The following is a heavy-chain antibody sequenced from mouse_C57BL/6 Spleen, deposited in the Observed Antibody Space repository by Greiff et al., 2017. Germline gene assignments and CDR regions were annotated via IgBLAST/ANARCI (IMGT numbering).Heavy chain of an antibody. CDR3: TTFIYYDYPYYFDY. V-gene: IGHV14-4*01. D-gene: IGHD2-4*01. J-gene: IGHJ2*01. Sequence: VQLKQSGAELVRPGASVKLSCTASGFNIKDDYMHWVKQRPEQGLEWIGWIDPENGDTEYASKFQGKATITADTSSNTAYLQLSSLTSEDPAVYYCTTFIYYDYPYYFDYWGQGTTLTVSS. CDR1: GFNIKDDY. CDR2: IDPENGDT.